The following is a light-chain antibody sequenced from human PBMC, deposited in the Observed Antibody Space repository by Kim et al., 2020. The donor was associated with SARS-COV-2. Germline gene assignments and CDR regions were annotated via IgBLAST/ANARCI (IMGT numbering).Light chain of an antibody. V-gene: IGKV3-15*01. CDR1: QSVGNS. J-gene: IGKJ1*01. CDR3: QQYNNWPRT. CDR2: STS. Sequence: EIVMTQSPATLSVSLGERATLSCRASQSVGNSVAWFQQKPGQAPRLLIYSTSTRATGLPARFSVSGSGTEFTLTISSLQSEDFAVYFCQQYNNWPRTFSQGTKVDIK.